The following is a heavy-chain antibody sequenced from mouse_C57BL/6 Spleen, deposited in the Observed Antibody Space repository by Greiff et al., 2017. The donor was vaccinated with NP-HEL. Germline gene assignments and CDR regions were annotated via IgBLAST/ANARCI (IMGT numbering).Heavy chain of an antibody. CDR2: IYPGDGDT. CDR3: ASSSTVVAPY. CDR1: GYAFSSSW. V-gene: IGHV1-82*01. D-gene: IGHD1-1*01. J-gene: IGHJ3*01. Sequence: QVQLQQSGPELVKPGASVKISCKASGYAFSSSWMNWVKQRPGKGLEWIGRIYPGDGDTNYNGKFKGKATLTADKSSSTAYMQLSSLTSEDSAVYFCASSSTVVAPYWGQGTLVTVSA.